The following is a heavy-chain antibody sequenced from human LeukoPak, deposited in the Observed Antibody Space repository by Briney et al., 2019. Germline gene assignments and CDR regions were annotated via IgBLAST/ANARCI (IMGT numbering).Heavy chain of an antibody. J-gene: IGHJ4*02. CDR3: ARESDWYSSSPSDY. Sequence: ASVKVSCKASGYTFTSYGISWVRQAPGQGLEWMGWISAYNGNTNYAQKLQGRVTMTTDTSTSTAYMELRSLRSDDTAVYYCARESDWYSSSPSDYWGQGTLVTVSS. CDR1: GYTFTSYG. CDR2: ISAYNGNT. D-gene: IGHD6-13*01. V-gene: IGHV1-18*01.